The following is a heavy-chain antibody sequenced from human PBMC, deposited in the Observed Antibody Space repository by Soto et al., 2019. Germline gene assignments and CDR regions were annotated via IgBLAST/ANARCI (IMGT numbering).Heavy chain of an antibody. Sequence: KSSETLSLTCSVSGGSISSHYWTWIRQSAGKGLEWIGRVYATGSTNYNPSLESRVTMSVDTSKNEVSLNLSSMTAADTAVYFCAREKDYYYNAVDVWGPGATVTVSS. V-gene: IGHV4-4*07. CDR2: VYATGST. J-gene: IGHJ6*02. CDR3: AREKDYYYNAVDV. CDR1: GGSISSHY.